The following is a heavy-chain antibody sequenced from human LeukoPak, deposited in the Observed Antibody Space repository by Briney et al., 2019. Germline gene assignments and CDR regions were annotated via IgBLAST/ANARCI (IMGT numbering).Heavy chain of an antibody. V-gene: IGHV3-43D*03. Sequence: PGGSLRLSCAASGFTFDDYAMHWVRQAPGKGLEWVSLISWDGGSTYYADSVKGRFTISRDNSKNSLYLQMNSLRAEDTALYYCAKDIKGGYYDFWSGYYNGYYYYYIDVWGKGTTVTVSS. D-gene: IGHD3-3*01. CDR1: GFTFDDYA. CDR2: ISWDGGST. J-gene: IGHJ6*03. CDR3: AKDIKGGYYDFWSGYYNGYYYYYIDV.